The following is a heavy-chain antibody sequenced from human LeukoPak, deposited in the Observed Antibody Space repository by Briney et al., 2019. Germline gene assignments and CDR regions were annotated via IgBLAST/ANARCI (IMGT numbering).Heavy chain of an antibody. V-gene: IGHV3-23*01. CDR3: AKSPFYSSSWAFDH. CDR1: GFTFSSYA. CDR2: ISGSGGST. J-gene: IGHJ4*02. Sequence: PGGSLRLSCAASGFTFSSYAMSWVRQAPGKGLEWVSAISGSGGSTYYADSVKGRFTTSRDNSKNTLYLQMNSLRAEDTAVYYCAKSPFYSSSWAFDHWGQGTLVTVSS. D-gene: IGHD6-13*01.